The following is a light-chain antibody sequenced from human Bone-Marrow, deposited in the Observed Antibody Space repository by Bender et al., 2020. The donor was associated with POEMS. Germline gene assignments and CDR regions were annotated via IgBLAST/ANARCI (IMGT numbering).Light chain of an antibody. CDR2: QDT. CDR1: KLGEEY. J-gene: IGLJ2*01. V-gene: IGLV3-1*01. Sequence: SYELTQPPPVSVSPGQTATITCSGEKLGEEYACWYQQKPGQSPVVVIDQDTKRPSGVPERFSGSTAGNTASLTISGTKAMDEADYYCQSWGSSTSVFGGGAKLTVL. CDR3: QSWGSSTSV.